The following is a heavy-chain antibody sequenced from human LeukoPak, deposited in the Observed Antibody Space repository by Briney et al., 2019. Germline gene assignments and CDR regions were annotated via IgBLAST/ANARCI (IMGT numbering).Heavy chain of an antibody. CDR2: ITSRSSHI. D-gene: IGHD4-11*01. V-gene: IGHV3-21*01. CDR3: ARVAQGATTENYFYYYMDV. J-gene: IGHJ6*03. Sequence: GGSLRLSCEASGFAFNSYTITWVRQAPGKGLESVSSITSRSSHIYIADSVKGRFTISRDNAKNSLFLQMSSLRVEDMAVYYCARVAQGATTENYFYYYMDVWGKGTTVTVSS. CDR1: GFAFNSYT.